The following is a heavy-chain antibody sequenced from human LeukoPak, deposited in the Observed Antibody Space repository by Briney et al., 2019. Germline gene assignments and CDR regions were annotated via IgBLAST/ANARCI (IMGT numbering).Heavy chain of an antibody. J-gene: IGHJ4*02. V-gene: IGHV3-23*01. CDR2: ISGDGGST. CDR3: AKDLGGDYGGFDY. D-gene: IGHD4-17*01. Sequence: PGGSLRLSCAASGFTFHNYGMNWVRQAPGKGLEWVSFISGDGGSTYYADSVKGRFTISRDSSKSTLFLQVNSLRAEDTAVYYCAKDLGGDYGGFDYWGQGTLVTASS. CDR1: GFTFHNYG.